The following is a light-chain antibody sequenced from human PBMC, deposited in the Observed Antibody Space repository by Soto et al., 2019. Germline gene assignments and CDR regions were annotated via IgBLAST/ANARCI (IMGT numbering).Light chain of an antibody. CDR3: QQFNIWPHMLS. Sequence: IVVTQSPATLSVSPGERATLSCRASQGVGSNLAWYQQRPGQAPRLLIYDASTRATGIPDRFSGSVSGTEFTLTISSLQSEDFAVYYCQQFNIWPHMLSFGGGTKLEMK. CDR1: QGVGSN. CDR2: DAS. V-gene: IGKV3-15*01. J-gene: IGKJ4*01.